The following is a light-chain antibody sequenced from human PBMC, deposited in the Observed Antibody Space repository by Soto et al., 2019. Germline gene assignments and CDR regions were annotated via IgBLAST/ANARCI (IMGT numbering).Light chain of an antibody. CDR3: QKYNTAPLT. V-gene: IGKV1-27*01. J-gene: IGKJ4*01. CDR2: GIS. CDR1: QTISTY. Sequence: IQMTQSPSSLSASVGDRVTITCRASQTISTYLAWYQQKPGKVPKLLISGISTLQSGVPSRFSGSGYGTEFTLTISNLQPEDVATYYCQKYNTAPLTFGGGTKVDI.